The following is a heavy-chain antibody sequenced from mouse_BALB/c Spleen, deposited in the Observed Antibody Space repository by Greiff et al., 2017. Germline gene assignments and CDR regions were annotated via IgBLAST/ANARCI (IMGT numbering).Heavy chain of an antibody. D-gene: IGHD1-1*01. J-gene: IGHJ1*01. CDR1: GYTFTSYW. V-gene: IGHV1-7*01. CDR2: INPSTGYT. CDR3: ARGGDYYGSSWYFDV. Sequence: VQLQQSGAELAKPGASVKMSCKASGYTFTSYWMHWVKQRPGQGLEWIGYINPSTGYTEYNQKFKDKATLTADKSSSTAYMQLSSLTSEDSAVYYCARGGDYYGSSWYFDVWGAGTTVTVSA.